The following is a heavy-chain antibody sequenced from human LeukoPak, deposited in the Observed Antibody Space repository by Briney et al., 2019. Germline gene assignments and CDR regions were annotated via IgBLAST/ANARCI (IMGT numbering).Heavy chain of an antibody. CDR1: GGSISSYY. CDR2: IYTSGST. CDR3: AGDSSGYSPGRFDP. D-gene: IGHD3-22*01. J-gene: IGHJ5*02. Sequence: PSETLSLTCTVSGGSISSYYWSWIRQPAGKGLEWIWRIYTSGSTNYNPSLKSRVTMPVDTSKNQFSLKLSSVTAADTAVYYCAGDSSGYSPGRFDPWGQGTLVTVSS. V-gene: IGHV4-4*07.